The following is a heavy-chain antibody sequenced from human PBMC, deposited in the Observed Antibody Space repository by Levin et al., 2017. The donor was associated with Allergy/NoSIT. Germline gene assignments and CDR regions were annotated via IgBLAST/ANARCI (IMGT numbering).Heavy chain of an antibody. CDR1: GFTFSSYW. D-gene: IGHD3-9*01. CDR2: IKQDGSEK. J-gene: IGHJ4*02. Sequence: AGGSLRLSCAASGFTFSSYWMSWVRQAPGKGLEWVANIKQDGSEKYYVDSVKGRFTISRDNAKNSLYLQMNSLRAEDTAVYYCARASPYDILTFVFDYWGQGTLVTVSS. CDR3: ARASPYDILTFVFDY. V-gene: IGHV3-7*01.